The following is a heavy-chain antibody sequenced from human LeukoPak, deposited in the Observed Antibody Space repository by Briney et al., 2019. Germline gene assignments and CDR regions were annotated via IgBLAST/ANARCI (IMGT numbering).Heavy chain of an antibody. J-gene: IGHJ4*02. V-gene: IGHV3-30*02. D-gene: IGHD6-19*01. Sequence: PGGSLRLSCAASGFTFSRYGMHWVRQAPGKGLEWVAFIRYDGRNKYYADSVKGRFTISRDNSKNTLFLQMNSLRAEDTAVYYCAKANPVAGTFDYWGQGTLVTVSS. CDR1: GFTFSRYG. CDR3: AKANPVAGTFDY. CDR2: IRYDGRNK.